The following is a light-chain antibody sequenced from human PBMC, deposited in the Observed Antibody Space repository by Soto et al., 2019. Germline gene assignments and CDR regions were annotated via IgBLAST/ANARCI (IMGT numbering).Light chain of an antibody. CDR1: QTVRNNY. CDR3: QQFSSYPLT. CDR2: DAS. V-gene: IGKV3-20*01. J-gene: IGKJ4*01. Sequence: EFVLTQSPGTLSLSPGERATLSCRASQTVRNNYLAWYQQKPGQAPRLLIYDASSRATVIPDRFSGGGSGTDFNLTISRLEPEDFAVYYCQQFSSYPLTFGGGTKVEIK.